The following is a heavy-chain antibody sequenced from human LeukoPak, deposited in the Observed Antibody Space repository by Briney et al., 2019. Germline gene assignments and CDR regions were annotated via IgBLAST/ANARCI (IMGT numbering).Heavy chain of an antibody. D-gene: IGHD3-10*01. V-gene: IGHV3-74*01. CDR3: SRGTYPYSSDN. J-gene: IGHJ4*02. CDR2: INDDGSRT. CDR1: GFTFSDYY. Sequence: PGGSLRLSCAASGFTFSDYYMHWVRHAPGKGLLWISHINDDGSRTGYADSVKGRFTISRDNAKNILYLQMNSLRAEDTAVYYCSRGTYPYSSDNWGQGALVTVSS.